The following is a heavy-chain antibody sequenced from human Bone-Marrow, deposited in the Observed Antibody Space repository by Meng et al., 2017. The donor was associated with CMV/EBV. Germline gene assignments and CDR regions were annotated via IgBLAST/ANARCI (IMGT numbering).Heavy chain of an antibody. CDR3: ARSSGWSRFDY. Sequence: QVQLGQSGAEMKKHGASVNVPCQASGYTTTDYYIHWVRPAPGQGFQWMGWINPNDDKNYAQHFQGRVTMTRDMSINTIYMELSRLTSEDTAVYYCARSSGWSRFDYWGHGTLVTVSS. D-gene: IGHD6-19*01. J-gene: IGHJ4*01. CDR1: GYTTTDYY. V-gene: IGHV1-2*02. CDR2: INPNDDK.